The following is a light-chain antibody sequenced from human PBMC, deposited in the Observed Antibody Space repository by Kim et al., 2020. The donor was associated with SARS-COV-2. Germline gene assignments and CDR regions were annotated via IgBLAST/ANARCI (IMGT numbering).Light chain of an antibody. CDR1: QSVSSSY. V-gene: IGKV3-20*01. CDR3: QQYGSSPYT. J-gene: IGKJ2*01. Sequence: LSPGERATLSCRASQSVSSSYLAWYQQKPGQAPRLLIYGASSRATGIPDRFSGSGAGADFTLTISRLEPEDFAVYYCQQYGSSPYTFGQGTKLEI. CDR2: GAS.